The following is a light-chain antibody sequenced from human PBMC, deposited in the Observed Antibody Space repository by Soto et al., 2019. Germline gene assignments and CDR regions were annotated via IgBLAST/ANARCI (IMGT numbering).Light chain of an antibody. CDR1: QSVSSN. J-gene: IGKJ1*01. CDR2: DAS. Sequence: EIVLTQSPGTLSLSPGERATLSCRASQSVSSNLAWYQQKPGQAPRLLIYDASNRATGIPARFSGSGAGTDFTRTISDVQPEDFEVDYCHQRQSWPRTFGQGTKVDI. V-gene: IGKV3-11*01. CDR3: HQRQSWPRT.